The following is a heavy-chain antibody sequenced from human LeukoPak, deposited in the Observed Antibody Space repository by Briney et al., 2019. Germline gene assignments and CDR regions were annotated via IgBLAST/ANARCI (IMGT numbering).Heavy chain of an antibody. D-gene: IGHD6-6*01. V-gene: IGHV4-4*07. J-gene: IGHJ4*02. Sequence: PSETLSLTCTVSGGSISSYYWSWIRLPAGKGLEWIGRIYTSGSTNYNPSLKSRVTMSVDTSKNQFSLKLSSVTAADTAVYYCARVGGYSSSEYYFDYWGQGTLVTVSS. CDR1: GGSISSYY. CDR2: IYTSGST. CDR3: ARVGGYSSSEYYFDY.